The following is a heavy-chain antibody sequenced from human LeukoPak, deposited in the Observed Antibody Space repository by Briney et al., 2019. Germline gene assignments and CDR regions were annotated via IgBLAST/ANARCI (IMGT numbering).Heavy chain of an antibody. J-gene: IGHJ6*03. CDR2: IIPILGIA. CDR1: GGTFSSYA. Sequence: SVKVSCKASGGTFSSYAISWVRQAPGQGLEWMGRIIPILGIANYAQKFQGRVTITADKSTSTAYMELSRLRSDDTAVYYCARGGGPYYYYYMDVWGKGTTVTVSS. D-gene: IGHD2-15*01. CDR3: ARGGGPYYYYYMDV. V-gene: IGHV1-69*04.